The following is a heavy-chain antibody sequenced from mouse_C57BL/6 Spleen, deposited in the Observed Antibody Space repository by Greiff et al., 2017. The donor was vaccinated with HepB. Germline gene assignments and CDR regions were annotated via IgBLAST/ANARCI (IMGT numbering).Heavy chain of an antibody. D-gene: IGHD1-1*01. CDR3: ARSGDYGSSSFAY. J-gene: IGHJ3*01. CDR2: IDPSDSYT. Sequence: QVQLQQPGAELVMPGASVKLSCKASGYTFTSYWMHWVKQRPGQGLEWIGEIDPSDSYTNYNQKFKGKSTLTVDKSSSTAYMQLSSLTSEDSAVYDCARSGDYGSSSFAYWGQGTLVTVSA. V-gene: IGHV1-69*01. CDR1: GYTFTSYW.